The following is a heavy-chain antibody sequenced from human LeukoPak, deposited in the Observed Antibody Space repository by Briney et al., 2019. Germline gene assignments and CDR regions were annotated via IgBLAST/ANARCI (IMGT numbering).Heavy chain of an antibody. D-gene: IGHD6-19*01. J-gene: IGHJ4*02. CDR2: IIPIFGTA. V-gene: IGHV1-69*05. Sequence: ASVKVSCKASGGTFSSYAISWVRQAPGQGLEWMGRIIPIFGTANYAQKFQGRVTITTDESTSTAYMELSSLRTEDTAVYYCARDGGIAVAGEILVYWGQGTLVTVSS. CDR3: ARDGGIAVAGEILVY. CDR1: GGTFSSYA.